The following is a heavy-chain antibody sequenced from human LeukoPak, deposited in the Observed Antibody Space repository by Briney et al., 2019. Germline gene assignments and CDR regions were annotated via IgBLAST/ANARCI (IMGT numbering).Heavy chain of an antibody. J-gene: IGHJ6*03. CDR3: ARMVYCSSISCSYYYYYMDV. Sequence: GASVKVSCKASGYTFTSYYMYWVRQAPGQGLEWMGIINRSDGSTRYAQRFQRRVTMTRDTSTRTVYMELRSLRSEDTAVYYCARMVYCSSISCSYYYYYMDVWGKGTTVTVSS. V-gene: IGHV1-46*01. CDR2: INRSDGST. D-gene: IGHD2-2*01. CDR1: GYTFTSYY.